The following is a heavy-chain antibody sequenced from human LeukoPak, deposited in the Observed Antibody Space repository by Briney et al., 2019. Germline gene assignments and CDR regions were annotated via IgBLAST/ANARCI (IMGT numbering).Heavy chain of an antibody. Sequence: PSETLSLTCTVSGGSISSYYWSWIRQPPGKGLEWIGYIYYSGSTSYNPSLKSRVTISVDTSKNQFSLKLSSVTAADTAVYYCARSHCSGGSCTFYFDYWGQGTLVTVSS. D-gene: IGHD2-15*01. V-gene: IGHV4-59*12. CDR2: IYYSGST. CDR1: GGSISSYY. CDR3: ARSHCSGGSCTFYFDY. J-gene: IGHJ4*02.